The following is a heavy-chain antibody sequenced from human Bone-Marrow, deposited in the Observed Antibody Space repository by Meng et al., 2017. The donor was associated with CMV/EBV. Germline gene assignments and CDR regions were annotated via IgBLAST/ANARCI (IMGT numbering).Heavy chain of an antibody. CDR2: IYTSGST. V-gene: IGHV4-4*07. Sequence: SETLSLTCTVSGGSISSYYWSWIRQPAGKGLEWIGRIYTSGSTNYNPSLKSRVTMSVDTSKNQFSLKLSSVTAADTAVYYGARATGVRGVIIKNYYYYGMDVWGRGTTVTVSS. CDR1: GGSISSYY. J-gene: IGHJ6*02. D-gene: IGHD3-10*01. CDR3: ARATGVRGVIIKNYYYYGMDV.